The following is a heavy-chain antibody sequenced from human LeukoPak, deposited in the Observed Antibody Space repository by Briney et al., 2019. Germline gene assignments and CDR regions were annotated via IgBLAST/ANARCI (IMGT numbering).Heavy chain of an antibody. J-gene: IGHJ6*02. CDR3: ARLHPDLAPYCSSTSCYSYYYYGMDV. V-gene: IGHV1-18*01. D-gene: IGHD2-2*01. Sequence: GASVTVSCKASGYTFTSYGISWVRQAPGQGLEWMGWISAYNGNTNYAQKLQGRVTMTTDTSTSTAYMELRSLRSDDTAVYYCARLHPDLAPYCSSTSCYSYYYYGMDVWGQGTTVTVSS. CDR1: GYTFTSYG. CDR2: ISAYNGNT.